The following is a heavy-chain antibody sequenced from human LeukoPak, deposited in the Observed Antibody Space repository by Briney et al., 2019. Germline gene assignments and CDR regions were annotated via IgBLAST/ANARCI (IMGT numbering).Heavy chain of an antibody. D-gene: IGHD5-18*01. CDR1: GYTFASYY. V-gene: IGHV1-46*01. Sequence: ASVKVSCKASGYTFASYYMHWVRQAPEQGLEWMGIINPSGGSTSYAQKFQGRVTMTRDTSTSTVYMELSSLRSEDTAVYYCARDHTAMAKDDYWGQGTLVTVSS. CDR2: INPSGGST. CDR3: ARDHTAMAKDDY. J-gene: IGHJ4*02.